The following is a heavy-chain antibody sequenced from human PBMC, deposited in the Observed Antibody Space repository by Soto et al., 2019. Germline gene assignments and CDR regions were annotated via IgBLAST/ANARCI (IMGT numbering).Heavy chain of an antibody. J-gene: IGHJ2*01. CDR1: GGTFSSYA. CDR3: ARTPGYSSGWNNWYFDL. D-gene: IGHD6-19*01. Sequence: QVQLVQSGAEVKKPGSSVKVSCKASGGTFSSYAISWVRQAPGQGLEWMGGIIPIFGTENYAQKFQGRVTMTADESTSTAYMELSSLRSEDTAVYYCARTPGYSSGWNNWYFDLWGRGTLVTVSS. V-gene: IGHV1-69*01. CDR2: IIPIFGTE.